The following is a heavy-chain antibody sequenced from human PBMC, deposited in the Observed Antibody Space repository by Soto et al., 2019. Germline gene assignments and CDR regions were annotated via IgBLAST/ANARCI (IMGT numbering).Heavy chain of an antibody. CDR2: IIPIFGTA. V-gene: IGHV1-69*01. Sequence: QVQLVQSGAEVKNPGSSVKVSCKASGGTFSSYAISWGRQAPGQGLEWMGGIIPIFGTANYAQKFQGRVTITADESTSTAYMELRSLRSEDTAVYYCAGGDRPSSGWQNWFAPWGQGTLVTVS. CDR1: GGTFSSYA. CDR3: AGGDRPSSGWQNWFAP. J-gene: IGHJ5*02. D-gene: IGHD6-19*01.